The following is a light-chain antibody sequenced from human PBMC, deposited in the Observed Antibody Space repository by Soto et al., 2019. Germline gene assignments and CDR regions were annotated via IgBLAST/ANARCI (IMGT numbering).Light chain of an antibody. CDR1: QSVSSN. CDR3: QHYNNWPTWT. CDR2: RAS. V-gene: IGKV3-15*01. J-gene: IGKJ1*01. Sequence: EIVMTQSPGTLSVSPGETATLSCRASQSVSSNLAWYQQKPGQVPRLLIYRASTRATGIPARFSGSGSGTEFPLTINSLQSEDFAVYYCQHYNNWPTWTFGQGTKVEIK.